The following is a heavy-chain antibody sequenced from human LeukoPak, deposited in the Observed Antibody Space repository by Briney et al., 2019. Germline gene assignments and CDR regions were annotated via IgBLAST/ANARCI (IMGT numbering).Heavy chain of an antibody. Sequence: SVKVSCKASGGTFSSYAISWVRQAPGQGLEWMGGIIPIFGTANYAQKFQGRVTITADESTSTAYMELSSLRSEDTAVYYCARVGPAAEYYYYYYMDVWGKGTTVTVSS. J-gene: IGHJ6*03. CDR3: ARVGPAAEYYYYYYMDV. CDR1: GGTFSSYA. D-gene: IGHD2-2*01. CDR2: IIPIFGTA. V-gene: IGHV1-69*13.